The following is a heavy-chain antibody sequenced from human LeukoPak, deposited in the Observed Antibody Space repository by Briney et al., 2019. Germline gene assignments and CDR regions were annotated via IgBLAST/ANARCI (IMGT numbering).Heavy chain of an antibody. CDR2: ITSSSTTI. CDR1: GFVFSTYG. J-gene: IGHJ4*02. CDR3: ARVRGSAWYHDY. V-gene: IGHV3-48*01. D-gene: IGHD6-19*01. Sequence: GGSLRLSCAASGFVFSTYGMNWVRQAPGQGLEWVSYITSSSTTIYYADSVKGRFTISRDNAESSLYLQMNSLRAEDTAVYYCARVRGSAWYHDYWGQGTLVTVSS.